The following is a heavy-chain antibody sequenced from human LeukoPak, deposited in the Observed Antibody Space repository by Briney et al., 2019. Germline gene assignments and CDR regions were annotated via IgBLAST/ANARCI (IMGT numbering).Heavy chain of an antibody. J-gene: IGHJ4*02. D-gene: IGHD3-22*01. CDR1: GFTFSSYS. CDR3: ARESSGYFY. CDR2: ISSSSSFR. V-gene: IGHV3-21*01. Sequence: PGGSLRLSCAASGFTFSSYSMNWVRQALGKGLEWVSSISSSSSFRYYADSVKGRFTISRDNAKNSLYLQMNSLRAEDTAVYYCARESSGYFYWGQGTLVTVSS.